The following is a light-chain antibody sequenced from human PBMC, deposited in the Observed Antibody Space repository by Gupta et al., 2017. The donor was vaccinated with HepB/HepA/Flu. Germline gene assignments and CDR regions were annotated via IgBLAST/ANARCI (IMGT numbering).Light chain of an antibody. CDR1: QSVSSTY. V-gene: IGKV3-20*01. CDR2: GGS. CDR3: HHYGGSPLIA. Sequence: VLTQSPATLSLSPGERATTSCRASQSVSSTYLAWYQHKTGQEPRLLIYGGSNRATGTPDRCSGSGCGTDVILTISRLQPDDVAVYFCHHYGGSPLIAFGQGTKLEI. J-gene: IGKJ2*01.